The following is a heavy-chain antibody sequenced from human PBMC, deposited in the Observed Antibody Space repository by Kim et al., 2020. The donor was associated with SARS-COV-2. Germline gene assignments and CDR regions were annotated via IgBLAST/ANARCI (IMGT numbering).Heavy chain of an antibody. Sequence: SETLSLTCAVYGVSLSRYHWTWIRQPPGKGLEWIGEINHSGSTNCNPSLKSRVTMSLDTSKSQFSLTLKSLTDADTAVYYCARGRAGVVPSPILGMGPYYEYYAFDVWGQGTTVTVSS. V-gene: IGHV4-34*01. CDR2: INHSGST. CDR1: GVSLSRYH. CDR3: ARGRAGVVPSPILGMGPYYEYYAFDV. J-gene: IGHJ6*02. D-gene: IGHD3-3*01.